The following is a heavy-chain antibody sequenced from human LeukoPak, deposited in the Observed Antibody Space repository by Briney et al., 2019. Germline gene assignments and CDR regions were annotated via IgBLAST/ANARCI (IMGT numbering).Heavy chain of an antibody. CDR1: GGSISSYY. D-gene: IGHD3-16*01. CDR3: ARDVSSASFTYYYYYMDV. Sequence: SETLSLTCTVSGGSISSYYWGWIRQPPGKGLEWIGSIYYSGNTYYNPSLESRVTVSVDTSMNQFSLRLTSVSPADTAVYYCARDVSSASFTYYYYYMDVWGKGTTVTVSS. CDR2: IYYSGNT. V-gene: IGHV4-39*07. J-gene: IGHJ6*03.